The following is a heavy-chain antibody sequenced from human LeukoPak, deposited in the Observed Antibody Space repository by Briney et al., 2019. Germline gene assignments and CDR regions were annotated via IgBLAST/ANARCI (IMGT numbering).Heavy chain of an antibody. CDR3: AKSYGDYVHGAPDAFDI. CDR2: ISGSGGST. D-gene: IGHD4-17*01. CDR1: GFTFSSYA. J-gene: IGHJ3*02. Sequence: GGSLRLSCAASGFTFSSYAMSWVRQAPGKGLEWVSAISGSGGSTYYADSVKGRFTISRDNSKNTLYLQMNSLRAEDTAVYYCAKSYGDYVHGAPDAFDIWGQGTMVTVSS. V-gene: IGHV3-23*01.